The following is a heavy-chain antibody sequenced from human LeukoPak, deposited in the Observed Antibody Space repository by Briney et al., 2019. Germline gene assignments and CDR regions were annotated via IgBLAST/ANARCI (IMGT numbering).Heavy chain of an antibody. D-gene: IGHD3-10*01. CDR3: ASLKLTSTMVRGNAFDI. CDR1: GYSISSGYY. J-gene: IGHJ3*02. Sequence: SETLSLTCAVSGYSISSGYYWGWIRQPPGKGMKWIGSIYHSGSTYYNPSLKSRVTISVDTSKNQFSLKLSSVTAADTAVYYCASLKLTSTMVRGNAFDIWGQGTMVTVSS. V-gene: IGHV4-38-2*01. CDR2: IYHSGST.